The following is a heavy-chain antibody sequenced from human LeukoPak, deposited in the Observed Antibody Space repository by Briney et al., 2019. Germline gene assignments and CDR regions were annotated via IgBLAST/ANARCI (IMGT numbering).Heavy chain of an antibody. CDR1: GYSISSGYY. J-gene: IGHJ5*02. CDR2: IYHSGST. Sequence: PSETLSLTCTVSGYSISSGYYWGWIRQPPGKGLEWIGSIYHSGSTYYNPSLKSRVTISVDTSKNQFSLKLSSVTAADTAVYYCARTLVRSTYDRFDPWGQGTLVTVSS. V-gene: IGHV4-38-2*02. D-gene: IGHD6-13*01. CDR3: ARTLVRSTYDRFDP.